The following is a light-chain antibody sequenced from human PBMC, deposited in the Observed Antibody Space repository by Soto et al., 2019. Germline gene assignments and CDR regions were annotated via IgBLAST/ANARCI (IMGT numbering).Light chain of an antibody. Sequence: QSVLTQPPSASGTPGQTVTISCSGGTSNIGSNTLIFYHQLPGAAPPLLIYSNTKRPSAVADRFSGYTSGTYASLVISGLQSEDEADYYCALRDDRLGGYVFGEGTKVTVL. J-gene: IGLJ1*01. V-gene: IGLV1-44*01. CDR2: SNT. CDR3: ALRDDRLGGYV. CDR1: TSNIGSNT.